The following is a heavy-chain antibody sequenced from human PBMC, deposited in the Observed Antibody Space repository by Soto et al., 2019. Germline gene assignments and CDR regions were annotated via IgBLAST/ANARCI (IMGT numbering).Heavy chain of an antibody. D-gene: IGHD3-3*01. CDR2: INPSTGAA. J-gene: IGHJ3*02. CDR1: GYPVTAYY. V-gene: IGHV1-2*02. Sequence: QLHLVQSGAVVKKPGASVTVSCSASGYPVTAYYMHWVRQAPGRGLEWMGGINPSTGAAKYTQTFQGRVTVTRHTSQSTVFMDPSGLTSEDTAVFYCARGGGVGVAGSAAFDMWGQGTLVTVSS. CDR3: ARGGGVGVAGSAAFDM.